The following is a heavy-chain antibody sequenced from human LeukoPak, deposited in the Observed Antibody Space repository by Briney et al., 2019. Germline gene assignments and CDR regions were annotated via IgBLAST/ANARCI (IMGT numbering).Heavy chain of an antibody. V-gene: IGHV3-7*01. CDR2: IKQDGSQK. CDR1: GFTFSSYW. J-gene: IGHJ4*02. Sequence: PGGSLRLSCAASGFTFSSYWMSWARQAPGKGREWVANIKQDGSQKYYVDSVKGRFTISRDNAKNSLYLQMNSLRAEDTAVYYCARDRRDYYDSSGRRGYFDYWGQGTLVTVSS. CDR3: ARDRRDYYDSSGRRGYFDY. D-gene: IGHD3-22*01.